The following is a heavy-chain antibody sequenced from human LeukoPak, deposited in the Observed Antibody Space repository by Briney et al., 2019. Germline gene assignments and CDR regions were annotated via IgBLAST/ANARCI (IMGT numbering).Heavy chain of an antibody. CDR3: ARIMVRGVITH. V-gene: IGHV4-39*01. CDR1: GGSISSSSYY. Sequence: PSETLSLTCSVSGGSISSSSYYWGWIRQPPGKGLEWIGSIYYSGSTYYNPSLKSRVTISVDTSKNQFSLKLSSVTAADTAVYYCARIMVRGVITHWGQGTLVTVSS. D-gene: IGHD3-10*01. J-gene: IGHJ4*02. CDR2: IYYSGST.